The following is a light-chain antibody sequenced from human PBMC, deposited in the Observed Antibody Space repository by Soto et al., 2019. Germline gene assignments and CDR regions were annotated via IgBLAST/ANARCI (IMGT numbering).Light chain of an antibody. CDR2: EVF. CDR3: SSYTTNNGHV. J-gene: IGLJ2*01. CDR1: SNDVGAFDY. V-gene: IGLV2-14*01. Sequence: QSALPQPASVSASPGQSISISCTGTSNDVGAFDYVSWYQQHPGKAPKLIIFEVFNRPSGVSTRFSGSKSGSTASLTISGLQAEDEADYFCSSYTTNNGHVFGGGTKVTVL.